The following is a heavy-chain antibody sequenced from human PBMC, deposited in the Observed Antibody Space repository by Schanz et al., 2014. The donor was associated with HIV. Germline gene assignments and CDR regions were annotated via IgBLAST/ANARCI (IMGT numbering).Heavy chain of an antibody. Sequence: QVLLVQSGGVVKKPGGSVMLSCKASGYTFSNYGVSWVRQAPGQGLEWMGWISGDYGKTKYAQKFQARVTMTTDTSSSTAYMELRSLSSDDTAVYYCAREGDGASITGTADYWGQGTLVTVSS. V-gene: IGHV1-18*01. CDR2: ISGDYGKT. J-gene: IGHJ4*02. CDR3: AREGDGASITGTADY. D-gene: IGHD1-20*01. CDR1: GYTFSNYG.